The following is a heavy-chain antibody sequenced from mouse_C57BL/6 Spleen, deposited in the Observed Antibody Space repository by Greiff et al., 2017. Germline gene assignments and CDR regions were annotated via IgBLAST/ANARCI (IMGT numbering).Heavy chain of an antibody. Sequence: VKLMESGPGLVAPSQSLSLTCTVSGFSLTSYAISWVRQPPGKGLEWLGVIWTGGGTNYNSAIKSRLSISKDNSKSQVFLKKNSLQTDDAARYYCARNNKDYYAMDYWGQGTSVTVSS. CDR3: ARNNKDYYAMDY. V-gene: IGHV2-9-1*01. CDR2: IWTGGGT. CDR1: GFSLTSYA. J-gene: IGHJ4*01.